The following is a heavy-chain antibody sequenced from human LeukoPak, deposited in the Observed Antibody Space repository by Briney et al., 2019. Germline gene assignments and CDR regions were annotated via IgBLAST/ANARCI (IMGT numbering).Heavy chain of an antibody. V-gene: IGHV1-8*01. J-gene: IGHJ5*02. Sequence: ASVKVSCKASGYTFTSYDINWVRQATGQGLEWMGWMNPNSGNTGYAQKFQGRVTMTRNTSISTAYMELSSLRSEDTAVYYCARAHPLTGSNWFDPWGQGTLVTVSS. CDR2: MNPNSGNT. CDR3: ARAHPLTGSNWFDP. D-gene: IGHD3-10*01. CDR1: GYTFTSYD.